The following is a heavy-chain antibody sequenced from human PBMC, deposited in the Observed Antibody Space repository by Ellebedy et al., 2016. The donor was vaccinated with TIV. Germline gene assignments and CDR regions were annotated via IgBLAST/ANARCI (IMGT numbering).Heavy chain of an antibody. CDR3: ARGGGYGTPFDY. CDR1: GGSISSYY. Sequence: GSLRLSXTVSGGSISSYYWSWIRQPPGKGLEWIGYIYYSGSTNYNPSLKSRVTISVDTSKNQFSLKLSSVTAADTAVYYCARGGGYGTPFDYWGQGTLVTVSS. J-gene: IGHJ4*02. V-gene: IGHV4-59*01. D-gene: IGHD5-12*01. CDR2: IYYSGST.